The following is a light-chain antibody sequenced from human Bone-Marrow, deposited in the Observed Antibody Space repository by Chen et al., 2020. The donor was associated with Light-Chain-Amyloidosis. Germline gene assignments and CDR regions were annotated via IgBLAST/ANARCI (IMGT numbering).Light chain of an antibody. CDR1: DLPTKY. V-gene: IGLV3-25*03. CDR2: RDT. J-gene: IGLJ2*01. Sequence: SYELTQPPSVSVSPGQTARITCSGDDLPTKYAYWYHQKPGQAPVLVIHRDTERPSGISERFSGSSSGTTSTLTISGVQAEDDADYHCQSAESSGTYEVIFGGGTKLTVL. CDR3: QSAESSGTYEVI.